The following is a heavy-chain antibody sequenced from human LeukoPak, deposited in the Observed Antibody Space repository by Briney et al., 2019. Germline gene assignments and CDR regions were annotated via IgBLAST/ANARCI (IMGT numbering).Heavy chain of an antibody. J-gene: IGHJ4*02. CDR2: INPNSGGT. Sequence: ASVKVSCKASGYTFTGYYMHWVRQAPGQGLEWMGWINPNSGGTNYAQKFQGWVTMTRDTSISTAYMELSRLRSDDTAVYYCARGGSGWYSVDIDYWGQGTLVTVSS. D-gene: IGHD6-19*01. V-gene: IGHV1-2*04. CDR1: GYTFTGYY. CDR3: ARGGSGWYSVDIDY.